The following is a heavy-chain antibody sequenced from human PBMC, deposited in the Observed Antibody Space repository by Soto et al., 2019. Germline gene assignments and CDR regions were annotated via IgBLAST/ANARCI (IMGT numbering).Heavy chain of an antibody. CDR2: IYSSGST. CDR3: ARGQRFSDWFDP. J-gene: IGHJ5*02. V-gene: IGHV4-4*07. D-gene: IGHD3-3*01. Sequence: SETLSLTCTVTGGAISGYYWTWIRQSDGEGLEWIGRIYSSGSTNYNPSLKSRVTISLDTSMNYFSLRLSSVTAADTAVYYCARGQRFSDWFDPWGQGTLVTRLL. CDR1: GGAISGYY.